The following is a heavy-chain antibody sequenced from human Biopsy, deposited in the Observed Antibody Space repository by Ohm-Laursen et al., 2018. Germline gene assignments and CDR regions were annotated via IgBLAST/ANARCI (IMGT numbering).Heavy chain of an antibody. CDR3: STGGGDFYYNGMAV. Sequence: SLRLSCAASGFTFHTYAINWIRQAPGKRLEWVGRIKSKFDGETTDYAAPVKGRCIISRDDSKSTLFLQMNSLKVEDTGVYSCSTGGGDFYYNGMAVWGQGTTVTVSS. V-gene: IGHV3-15*01. D-gene: IGHD3-16*01. CDR1: GFTFHTYA. J-gene: IGHJ6*02. CDR2: IKSKFDGETT.